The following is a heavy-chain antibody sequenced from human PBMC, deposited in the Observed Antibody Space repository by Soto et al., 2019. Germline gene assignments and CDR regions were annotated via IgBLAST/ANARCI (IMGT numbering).Heavy chain of an antibody. CDR1: GFTFSYHY. J-gene: IGHJ4*02. CDR3: SRDPRLADY. V-gene: IGHV3-11*01. D-gene: IGHD6-25*01. Sequence: PGGSLRLSSAASGFTFSYHYMTWIRQAPGKGPEWLSYISGGGDIISYADSVKGRFIISRDNAKRSLYLQMNSLTVEDTAVYYCSRDPRLADYWGQGTLVTVSS. CDR2: ISGGGDII.